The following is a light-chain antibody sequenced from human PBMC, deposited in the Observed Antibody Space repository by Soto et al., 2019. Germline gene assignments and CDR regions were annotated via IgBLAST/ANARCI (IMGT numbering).Light chain of an antibody. CDR3: QQYTNTNNPWM. V-gene: IGKV1-5*01. Sequence: DIQGTHSPPTLSASVVDRVTTSSPALQTISTWMAWYQQKPGKAPKLLVHDASNLQSGVASRFSGSGSGTEFTLIISGLQPDDSATYYCQQYTNTNNPWMCGQGTKVDIK. J-gene: IGKJ1*01. CDR1: QTISTW. CDR2: DAS.